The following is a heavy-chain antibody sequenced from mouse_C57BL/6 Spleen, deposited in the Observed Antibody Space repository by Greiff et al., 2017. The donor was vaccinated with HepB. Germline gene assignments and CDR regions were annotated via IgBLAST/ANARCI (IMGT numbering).Heavy chain of an antibody. Sequence: EVKLQQSGPELVKPGASVKMSCKASGYTFTDYNMHWVKQSHGKSLEWIGYINPNNGGTSYNQKFKGKATLTVNKSSSTAYMELRSLTSEDSAVYYCANYGSSYRYFDVWGTGTTVTVSS. J-gene: IGHJ1*03. V-gene: IGHV1-22*01. CDR2: INPNNGGT. D-gene: IGHD1-1*01. CDR3: ANYGSSYRYFDV. CDR1: GYTFTDYN.